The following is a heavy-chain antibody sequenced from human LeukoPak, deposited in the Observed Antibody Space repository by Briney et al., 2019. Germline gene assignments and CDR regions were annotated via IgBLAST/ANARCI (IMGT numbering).Heavy chain of an antibody. V-gene: IGHV1-69*05. D-gene: IGHD3-9*01. Sequence: SVKVSCKASGGTFSSYAISWVRQAPGQGLEWMGGIIPIFGTANYAQKFQGRVTVTTDTSTSTAYMELRSLRSDDTAVYYCARASIAYDILTGYPSGGWFDPWGQGTLVTVSS. J-gene: IGHJ5*02. CDR2: IIPIFGTA. CDR3: ARASIAYDILTGYPSGGWFDP. CDR1: GGTFSSYA.